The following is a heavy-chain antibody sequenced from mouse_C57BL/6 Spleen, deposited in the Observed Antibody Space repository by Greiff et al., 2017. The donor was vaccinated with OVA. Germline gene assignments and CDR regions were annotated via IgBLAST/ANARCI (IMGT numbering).Heavy chain of an antibody. CDR2: ISSGGDYI. D-gene: IGHD1-1*01. CDR3: TREERLYDYAKDY. CDR1: GFTFSSYA. J-gene: IGHJ4*01. Sequence: EVKLMESGEGLVKPGGSLKLSCAASGFTFSSYAMSWVRQTPEKRLEWVAYISSGGDYIYYADNVKGRFPISRDNDRNTLYLQMRSLKSEDTARYDCTREERLYDYAKDYWGQGTSVTFAS. V-gene: IGHV5-9-1*02.